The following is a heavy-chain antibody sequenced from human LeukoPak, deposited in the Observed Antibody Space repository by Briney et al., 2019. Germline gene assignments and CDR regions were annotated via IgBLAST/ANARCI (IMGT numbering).Heavy chain of an antibody. J-gene: IGHJ3*02. Sequence: SETLSLTCAVYGGTFSGYYWSWIRQPPEKRLEWVGESNDSGGTNYNPSLKSRVTISADKSKNQVSLKLTSVTAADTAVYYCALELVVPAALERLNAFDIWGHGTMVTVSS. CDR2: SNDSGGT. V-gene: IGHV4-34*08. CDR1: GGTFSGYY. D-gene: IGHD2-2*01. CDR3: ALELVVPAALERLNAFDI.